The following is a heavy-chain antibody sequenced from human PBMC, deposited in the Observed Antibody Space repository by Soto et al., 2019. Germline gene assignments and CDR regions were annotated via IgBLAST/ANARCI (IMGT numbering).Heavy chain of an antibody. Sequence: QVQLQESGPGLVKPSQTLSLTCTVSGGSISSGGYYWSWIRQHPGKGLEWIGYIYYSGSTYYNPSLKGRVTISVHTSKTQFSLKLSSVTAADTAVYYCARVGGITWFDPWGQGTLVTVSS. CDR1: GGSISSGGYY. D-gene: IGHD3-16*01. CDR3: ARVGGITWFDP. CDR2: IYYSGST. J-gene: IGHJ5*02. V-gene: IGHV4-31*03.